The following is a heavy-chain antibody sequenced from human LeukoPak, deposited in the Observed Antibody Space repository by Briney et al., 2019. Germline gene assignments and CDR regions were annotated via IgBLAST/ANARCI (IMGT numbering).Heavy chain of an antibody. J-gene: IGHJ4*02. D-gene: IGHD2-21*02. CDR1: VYTFTSYD. Sequence: ASVKVSCKASVYTFTSYDINWVRQATGQGVEWMGWINTNRGNTDYAQRFQGRVTMTRNISISTAYMELSSQRSEDTAVYYCARESSTGMVTAISIFDYWGQGTLVTVSS. CDR3: ARESSTGMVTAISIFDY. V-gene: IGHV1-8*01. CDR2: INTNRGNT.